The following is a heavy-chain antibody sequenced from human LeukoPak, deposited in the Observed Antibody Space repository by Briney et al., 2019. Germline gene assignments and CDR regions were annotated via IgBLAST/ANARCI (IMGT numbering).Heavy chain of an antibody. Sequence: ASVKVSCKASGYTFTSYGISWGRQAPGQGLEWRGGISAYNDNTNYAQKLQGRVTMTTDTSTSTAYMELRSLRSNDTAVYYCARDSLLRGYDFWSGYYTLMFDYWGQGTLVTVSS. V-gene: IGHV1-18*01. CDR2: ISAYNDNT. D-gene: IGHD3-3*01. CDR1: GYTFTSYG. CDR3: ARDSLLRGYDFWSGYYTLMFDY. J-gene: IGHJ4*02.